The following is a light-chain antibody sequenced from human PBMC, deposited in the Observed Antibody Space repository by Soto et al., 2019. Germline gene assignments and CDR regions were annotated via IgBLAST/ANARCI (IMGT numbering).Light chain of an antibody. Sequence: EIVLTQSRGTLSLSPGEEATLSYRASQSVDSNYLALYQQKPGQTPRIIIYGASGRDDGIPHRFSGSGSKTEFTLSISRLQSDDFQVDYCQQYKNSPRTFGQGTKVDIK. CDR1: QSVDSNY. CDR2: GAS. V-gene: IGKV3-20*01. CDR3: QQYKNSPRT. J-gene: IGKJ1*01.